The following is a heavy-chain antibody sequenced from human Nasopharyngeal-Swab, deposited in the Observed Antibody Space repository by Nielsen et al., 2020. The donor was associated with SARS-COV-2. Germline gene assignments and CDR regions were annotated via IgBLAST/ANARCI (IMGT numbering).Heavy chain of an antibody. J-gene: IGHJ4*02. Sequence: GGSLRLSCAASGFTVSSNYMSWVRQAPGKGLEWVSVIYSGGSTYYADSVKGRFTISRDNSKNTLYLQMNSLRAEDTAVYYCARGGGDDYVWGSYNYYFDYWGQGTLVTVSS. V-gene: IGHV3-53*01. CDR2: IYSGGST. CDR1: GFTVSSNY. D-gene: IGHD3-16*01. CDR3: ARGGGDDYVWGSYNYYFDY.